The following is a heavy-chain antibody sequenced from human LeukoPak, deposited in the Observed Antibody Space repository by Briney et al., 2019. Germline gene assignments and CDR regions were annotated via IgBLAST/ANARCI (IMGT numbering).Heavy chain of an antibody. CDR2: IIPIFGTA. Sequence: GASVKVSCKASGDTFSSYAISWVRQAPGQGLEWMGGIIPIFGTANYAQKFQGRVTITTDESTSTAYMELSSLRSEDTAVYYCARRDITGTWFDYWGQGTLVTVSS. CDR1: GDTFSSYA. CDR3: ARRDITGTWFDY. D-gene: IGHD1-7*01. J-gene: IGHJ4*02. V-gene: IGHV1-69*05.